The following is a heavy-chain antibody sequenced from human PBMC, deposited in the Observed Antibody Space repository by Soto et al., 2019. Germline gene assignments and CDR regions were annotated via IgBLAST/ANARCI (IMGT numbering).Heavy chain of an antibody. J-gene: IGHJ4*02. V-gene: IGHV4-59*01. CDR1: GGSISSYY. D-gene: IGHD6-13*01. CDR3: ASRKATSSWYFGY. Sequence: PSETLSLTCTVSGGSISSYYWSWIRQPPGKGLEWIGYIYYSGSTNYNPSLKSRVTISVDTSKNQFSLKLSSVTAADTAVYYCASRKATSSWYFGYWGQGTLVTVSS. CDR2: IYYSGST.